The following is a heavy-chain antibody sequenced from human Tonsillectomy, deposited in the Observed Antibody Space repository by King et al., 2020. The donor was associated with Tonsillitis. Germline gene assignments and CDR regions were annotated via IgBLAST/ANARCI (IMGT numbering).Heavy chain of an antibody. CDR3: ARDPIHFSGGSCYFAVPDY. V-gene: IGHV3-30*04. J-gene: IGHJ4*02. CDR2: ISYDGSND. Sequence: VQLVESGGGVVQPGRSLRLSCAASGFTFSSHAMHWVRQAPGGGLEWVAVISYDGSNDYYADSVKGRFPISIDNSKNTLYLQMYSLRADDTAVYYCARDPIHFSGGSCYFAVPDYWGQGTLVTVSS. D-gene: IGHD2-15*01. CDR1: GFTFSSHA.